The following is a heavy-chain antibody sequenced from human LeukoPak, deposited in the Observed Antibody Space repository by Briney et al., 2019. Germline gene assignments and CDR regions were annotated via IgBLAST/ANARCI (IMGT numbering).Heavy chain of an antibody. D-gene: IGHD6-13*01. CDR1: GFTVSSNY. J-gene: IGHJ5*02. CDR3: ARDRIAAAGTGWFDP. Sequence: PGGSLRLPCAASGFTVSSNYMSWVRQAPGKGLEWVSVIYSGGSTYYADSVKGRFTISRDNSKNTLYLQMNSLRAEDTAVYYCARDRIAAAGTGWFDPWGQGTLVTVSS. CDR2: IYSGGST. V-gene: IGHV3-53*01.